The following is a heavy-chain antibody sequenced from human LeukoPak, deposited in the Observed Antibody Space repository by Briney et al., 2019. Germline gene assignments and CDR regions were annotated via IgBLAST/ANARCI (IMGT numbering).Heavy chain of an antibody. D-gene: IGHD2-15*01. CDR1: GYSFTSYW. V-gene: IGHV5-51*01. CDR2: IYPGDSAT. J-gene: IGHJ4*02. Sequence: GESLKISCKGSGYSFTSYWIGWVRQMPGKGLEWMGIIYPGDSATRYSPSFQGQVTISADKSISTAYLQWSSLKASDTAMYYCARSYCSGGRCNVFLEYWGQGTLVSVSS. CDR3: ARSYCSGGRCNVFLEY.